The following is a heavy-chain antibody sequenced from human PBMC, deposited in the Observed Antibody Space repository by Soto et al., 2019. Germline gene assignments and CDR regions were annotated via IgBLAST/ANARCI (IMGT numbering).Heavy chain of an antibody. CDR1: GGSISNYY. J-gene: IGHJ6*03. CDR2: IYYSGST. Sequence: QVQLQESGPGLVKPSETLSLTCTVSGGSISNYYWSWIRQPPGKGLEWIGYIYYSGSTNYNPSLMSRVTISVDTSKNQFSLKLSSVTAADTAVYYCASLRGYCSGASCYSGYYYYMNVWGKGTTVTVSS. V-gene: IGHV4-59*08. CDR3: ASLRGYCSGASCYSGYYYYMNV. D-gene: IGHD2-15*01.